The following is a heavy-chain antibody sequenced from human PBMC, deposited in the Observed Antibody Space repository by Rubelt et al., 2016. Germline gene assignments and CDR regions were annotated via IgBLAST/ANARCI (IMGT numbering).Heavy chain of an antibody. D-gene: IGHD3-10*01. J-gene: IGHJ6*02. CDR3: AGDWGYSIWVGESLARYGMDV. V-gene: IGHV1-18*01. Sequence: SVKVSCKASGYTFTSYGISWVRQAPGQGLEWMGWISAYNGNTNYAQKLQGRVTMTTDTSTSTAYMELRSLRSDDTAVYYCAGDWGYSIWVGESLARYGMDVWGQGTTVTVSS. CDR2: ISAYNGNT. CDR1: GYTFTSYG.